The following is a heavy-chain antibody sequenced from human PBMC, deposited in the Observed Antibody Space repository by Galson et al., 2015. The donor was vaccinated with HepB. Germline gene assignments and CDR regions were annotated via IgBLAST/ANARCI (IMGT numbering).Heavy chain of an antibody. CDR1: GFTVGSTY. D-gene: IGHD6-19*01. Sequence: SLRLSCAVSGFTVGSTYMTWVRQAPGQGLEWVSVIQRGRTIYYADSVQGRFTISSDNSKNTQYLQMNNLRAEDTAVYYCARDRDSSGWYFLDYWGQGTLVTVSS. CDR2: IQRGRTI. CDR3: ARDRDSSGWYFLDY. V-gene: IGHV3-53*01. J-gene: IGHJ4*02.